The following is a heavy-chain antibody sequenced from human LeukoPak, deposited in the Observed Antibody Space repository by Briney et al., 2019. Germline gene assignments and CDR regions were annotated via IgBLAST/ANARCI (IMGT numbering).Heavy chain of an antibody. CDR3: ARAQYCSGGSCYSGIDY. CDR1: GYTFTSYD. CDR2: MNPNSGGT. J-gene: IGHJ4*02. Sequence: GASVKVSCKASGYTFTSYDINWVRQATGQGLEWMGWMNPNSGGTNYAQKFQGWVTMTRDTSISTAYMELSRLRSDDTAVYYCARAQYCSGGSCYSGIDYWGQGTLVTVSS. V-gene: IGHV1-2*04. D-gene: IGHD2-15*01.